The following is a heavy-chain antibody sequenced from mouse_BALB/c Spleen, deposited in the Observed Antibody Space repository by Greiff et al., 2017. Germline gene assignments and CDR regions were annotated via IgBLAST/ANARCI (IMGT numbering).Heavy chain of an antibody. CDR2: INPNSGGT. D-gene: IGHD1-1*01. CDR1: GSTFTDYT. Sequence: EVKVVESGPELVKPGASVKLSCKTSGSTFTDYTMNWVNQRHGKSLEWLGGINPNSGGTSYNQKFKGTATLAVDKTTSTAYMQLRSLTSEESAVYYCAITTGEARNWYFDVWGAGTTVTVSS. CDR3: AITTGEARNWYFDV. V-gene: IGHV1-26*01. J-gene: IGHJ1*01.